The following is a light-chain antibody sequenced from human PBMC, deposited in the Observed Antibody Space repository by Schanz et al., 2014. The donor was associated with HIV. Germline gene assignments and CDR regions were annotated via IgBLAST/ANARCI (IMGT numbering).Light chain of an antibody. Sequence: QSALTQPASVSGSPGQSITISCTGTSSDIGGYNYVSWYQQHPGKAPKLMIYDVSKRPSGVPDRFSGSKSGNTASLTISGLQAEDEADYYCGSYTSSNTYVFGTGTKLTVL. CDR3: GSYTSSNTYV. CDR1: SSDIGGYNY. CDR2: DVS. V-gene: IGLV2-14*01. J-gene: IGLJ1*01.